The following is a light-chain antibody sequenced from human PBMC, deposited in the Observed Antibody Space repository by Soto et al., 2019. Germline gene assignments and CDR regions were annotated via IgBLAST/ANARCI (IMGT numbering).Light chain of an antibody. V-gene: IGKV3-11*01. CDR3: QQRSNWPLT. Sequence: EIVLTQSPATLSLSPGERATLSCRASQSVSSLLAWYQQKSGQPPRLLVSDASNRATGVPARFSGSGSGTDFTLIISRLEPEDFAVYYCQQRSNWPLTFGGGTKVEIK. J-gene: IGKJ4*01. CDR1: QSVSSL. CDR2: DAS.